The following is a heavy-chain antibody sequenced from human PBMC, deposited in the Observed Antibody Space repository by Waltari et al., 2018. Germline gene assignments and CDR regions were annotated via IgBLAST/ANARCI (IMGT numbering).Heavy chain of an antibody. CDR3: AKDLWLPHDY. D-gene: IGHD5-12*01. CDR2: MSNSDGTT. CDR1: GFTCSSYA. Sequence: EVQLLESGGGLVQSGGSLRRSCAASGFTCSSYAKSWVRQAPGKGREWVSDMSNSDGTTYYADSVKGRFTISRDNSKNTMYLQMNSLRVEDTAVYYCAKDLWLPHDYWGQGTLVTVSS. V-gene: IGHV3-23*01. J-gene: IGHJ4*02.